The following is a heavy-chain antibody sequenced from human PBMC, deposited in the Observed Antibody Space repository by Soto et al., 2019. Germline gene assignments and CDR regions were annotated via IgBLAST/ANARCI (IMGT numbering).Heavy chain of an antibody. J-gene: IGHJ6*03. Sequence: EMQLVESGGGLVQPGGSLRLSCTASGFDFSTYSMDWFRQAPGKGLEWVSYIEYRSTIMHYADSVKGRFSISRDNAKKSLYLQMNSLRTEDTAIHYCARHTEFPSEGDYYYYYMDVWGKGATVTVSS. CDR2: IEYRSTIM. V-gene: IGHV3-48*01. D-gene: IGHD2-21*01. CDR3: ARHTEFPSEGDYYYYYMDV. CDR1: GFDFSTYS.